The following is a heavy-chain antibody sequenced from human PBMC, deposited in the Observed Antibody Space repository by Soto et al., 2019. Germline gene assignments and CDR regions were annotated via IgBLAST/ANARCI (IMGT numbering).Heavy chain of an antibody. J-gene: IGHJ6*03. D-gene: IGHD3-9*01. CDR1: GFTFSDYY. CDR2: ISSSGSTI. CDR3: AREVLYYDILTGYSDGYYYMDV. Sequence: GGSLRLSCAASGFTFSDYYMSWIRQAPGKGLEWVSYISSSGSTIYYADSVKGRFTISRDNAKNSLYLQMDSLRAEDTAVYYCAREVLYYDILTGYSDGYYYMDVWGKGTTVTVSS. V-gene: IGHV3-11*01.